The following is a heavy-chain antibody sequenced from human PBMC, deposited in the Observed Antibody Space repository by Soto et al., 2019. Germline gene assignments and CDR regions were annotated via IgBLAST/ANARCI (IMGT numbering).Heavy chain of an antibody. CDR2: VNPNTGGT. Sequence: ASVKVSFKASAFTVYYLHWVRQAPGQGLEWMGRVNPNTGGTDYAERFQGRVTMTSDTSITTAFMDLSNVDFDDTAVYYCALKRQLNSPSDGFDIWGQGTMVTVSS. CDR1: AFTVYY. CDR3: ALKRQLNSPSDGFDI. D-gene: IGHD6-13*01. V-gene: IGHV1-2*02. J-gene: IGHJ3*02.